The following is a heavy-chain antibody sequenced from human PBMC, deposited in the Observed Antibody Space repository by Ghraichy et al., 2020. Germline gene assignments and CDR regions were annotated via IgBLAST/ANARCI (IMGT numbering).Heavy chain of an antibody. V-gene: IGHV3-21*01. CDR2: ISSRSDYI. D-gene: IGHD4-11*01. Sequence: GSLRLSCAASGFTFSSYSINWVRQAPGKGLEWVSSISSRSDYIYYADSLKGRFTVSRDNADNSLFLQMNSLRAEDTAVYYCATTADYLYFDYWGQGTLVTVSS. CDR3: ATTADYLYFDY. CDR1: GFTFSSYS. J-gene: IGHJ4*02.